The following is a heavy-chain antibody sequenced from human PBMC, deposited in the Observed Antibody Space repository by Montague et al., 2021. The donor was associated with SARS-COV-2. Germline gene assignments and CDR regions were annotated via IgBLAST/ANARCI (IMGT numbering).Heavy chain of an antibody. V-gene: IGHV4-31*03. D-gene: IGHD6-13*01. Sequence: TLSLTCTVSGGSISSGGYYWSWIRQHPGKGLEWIGYIYYSRSTHYXPSLKSRVTISVETSKNQFSLNLSSVTAADTAVYYCARDVGWYSSSWFDYWGQGTLVTVSS. CDR1: GGSISSGGYY. J-gene: IGHJ4*02. CDR2: IYYSRST. CDR3: ARDVGWYSSSWFDY.